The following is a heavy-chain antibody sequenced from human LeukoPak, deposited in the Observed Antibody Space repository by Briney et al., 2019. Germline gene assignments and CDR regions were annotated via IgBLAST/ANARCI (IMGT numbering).Heavy chain of an antibody. J-gene: IGHJ5*02. CDR3: ARDLGKYYDILTGYFLPYNWFDP. CDR1: GYTFTSYG. V-gene: IGHV1-18*01. CDR2: ISAYNGYT. Sequence: GASVKVSCKASGYTFTSYGISWVRQAPGQGLEWMGWISAYNGYTNYAQKLQGRVTITTDTSTSTAYMELRSLRSDDTAVYYCARDLGKYYDILTGYFLPYNWFDPWGQGTLVTVSS. D-gene: IGHD3-9*01.